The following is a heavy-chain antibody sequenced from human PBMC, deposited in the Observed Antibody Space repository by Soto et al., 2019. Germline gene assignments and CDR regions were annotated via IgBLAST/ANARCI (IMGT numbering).Heavy chain of an antibody. CDR3: ARAGSDFWSGTRPYDAFDI. V-gene: IGHV1-69*01. D-gene: IGHD3-3*01. CDR2: IIPIFGTA. CDR1: GGTFSSYA. Sequence: QVQLVQSGAEVKKPGSSVKVSCKASGGTFSSYAISWVRQAPGQGLEWMGGIIPIFGTANYAPKFQGRVTITADESTSTAYMELGSLRSEDTAVYYCARAGSDFWSGTRPYDAFDIWGQGKMVTVSS. J-gene: IGHJ3*02.